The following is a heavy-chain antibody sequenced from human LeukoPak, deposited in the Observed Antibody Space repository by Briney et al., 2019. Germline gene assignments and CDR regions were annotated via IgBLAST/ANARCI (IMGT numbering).Heavy chain of an antibody. CDR1: GFTFSNAW. V-gene: IGHV3-15*01. Sequence: GGSLRLSCAASGFTFSNAWMSWVRQAPGKGLEWVGRIKSKTDGGTTDYAAPVKGRFTISRDDSKNTLYLQMNSLKTEDTAVYYCTTERPRFLEWLSHYYYMGVWGKGTTVTVSS. D-gene: IGHD3-3*01. CDR3: TTERPRFLEWLSHYYYMGV. J-gene: IGHJ6*03. CDR2: IKSKTDGGTT.